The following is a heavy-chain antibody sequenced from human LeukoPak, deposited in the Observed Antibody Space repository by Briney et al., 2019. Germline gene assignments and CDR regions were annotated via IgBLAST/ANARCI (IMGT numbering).Heavy chain of an antibody. J-gene: IGHJ4*02. CDR3: ARHLSVVLAATPDY. Sequence: GESLKISCKGSGYSFSTHWIGWVRQMPGKGLEWMGIIYPGDSDTKYSPSFQGQVTISDDKSINTAYLQWRSLKASDTAMYYCARHLSVVLAATPDYWGQGTLVTVSS. V-gene: IGHV5-51*01. D-gene: IGHD2-15*01. CDR1: GYSFSTHW. CDR2: IYPGDSDT.